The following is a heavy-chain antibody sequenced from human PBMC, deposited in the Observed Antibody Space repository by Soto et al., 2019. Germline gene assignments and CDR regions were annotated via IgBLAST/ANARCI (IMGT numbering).Heavy chain of an antibody. Sequence: SETLSLTCAVYGGSFSGYYWSWIRQPPGKGLEWIGEINHSGSTNYNPSLKSRVTISVDTSKNQFSLKLSSVTAADTAVYYCARGKAARPFYYYYYMDVWGKGTTVTV. J-gene: IGHJ6*03. V-gene: IGHV4-34*01. CDR1: GGSFSGYY. D-gene: IGHD6-6*01. CDR2: INHSGST. CDR3: ARGKAARPFYYYYYMDV.